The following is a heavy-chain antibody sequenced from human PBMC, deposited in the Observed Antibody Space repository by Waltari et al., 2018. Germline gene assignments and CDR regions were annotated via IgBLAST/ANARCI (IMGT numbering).Heavy chain of an antibody. V-gene: IGHV1-69*01. CDR3: AREGVGATTDAFDI. J-gene: IGHJ3*02. Sequence: QVQLVQAGAEVKKPGSSVKVSCKASGGTFSSYAISWVRQPPGQGLEWMGGIIPIFGTANYAQKFQGRVTITADESTSTAYMELSSLRSEDTAVYYCAREGVGATTDAFDIWGQGTMVTVSS. CDR1: GGTFSSYA. CDR2: IIPIFGTA. D-gene: IGHD1-26*01.